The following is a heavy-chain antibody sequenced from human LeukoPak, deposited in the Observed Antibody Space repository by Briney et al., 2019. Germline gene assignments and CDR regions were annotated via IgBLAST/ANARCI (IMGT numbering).Heavy chain of an antibody. J-gene: IGHJ6*02. CDR3: ARGGYYYGSGSYSHYYYYGMDV. V-gene: IGHV1-8*01. CDR1: GYTFTSHD. D-gene: IGHD3-10*01. CDR2: MNPNSGNT. Sequence: GASVNVSCKASGYTFTSHDINGVRQATGQGLEWMGWMNPNSGNTGYAQKFQGRVTMTRNTSISTAYMKLSSLRSEDTAVYDCARGGYYYGSGSYSHYYYYGMDVWGQGTTVTVSS.